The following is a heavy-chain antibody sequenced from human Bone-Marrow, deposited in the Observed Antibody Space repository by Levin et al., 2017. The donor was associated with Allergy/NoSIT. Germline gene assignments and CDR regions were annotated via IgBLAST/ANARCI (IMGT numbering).Heavy chain of an antibody. CDR3: ARSVRVVPARGWGKYYYGMDV. V-gene: IGHV4-31*03. CDR1: GGSISSGGYY. Sequence: PSETLSLTCTVSGGSISSGGYYWSWIRQHPGKGLEWIGYIYYSGSTYYNPSLKSRVTISVDTSKNQFSLKLSSVTAADTAVYYCARSVRVVPARGWGKYYYGMDVWGQGTTVTVSS. J-gene: IGHJ6*02. D-gene: IGHD2-2*01. CDR2: IYYSGST.